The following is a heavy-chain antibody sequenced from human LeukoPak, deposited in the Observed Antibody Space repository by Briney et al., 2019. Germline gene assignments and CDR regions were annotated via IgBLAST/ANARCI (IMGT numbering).Heavy chain of an antibody. CDR3: ARVITFGGVIVLFDY. D-gene: IGHD3-16*02. CDR1: GYTFTSYD. V-gene: IGHV1-8*01. Sequence: ASVKVSCKASGYTFTSYDINWVRQATGLGLEWMGWMNPNSGNTGYAQKFQGRVTMTRNTSISTAYMELSSLRSEDTAVYYCARVITFGGVIVLFDYWGQGTLVTVSS. J-gene: IGHJ4*02. CDR2: MNPNSGNT.